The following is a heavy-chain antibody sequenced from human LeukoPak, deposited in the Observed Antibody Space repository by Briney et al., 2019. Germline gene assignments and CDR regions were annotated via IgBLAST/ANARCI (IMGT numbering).Heavy chain of an antibody. CDR2: IFYSGST. CDR1: GASLSSGGYY. Sequence: PSQTLSLTCTVSGASLSSGGYYWSWIRQHPGKGLEWIGYIFYSGSTYYNPSLKSRVTISVDTSKNQFSLKLNSVTAADTAVYYCARFLRTSLDVWGQGTTVTVSS. J-gene: IGHJ6*02. CDR3: ARFLRTSLDV. D-gene: IGHD4-17*01. V-gene: IGHV4-31*03.